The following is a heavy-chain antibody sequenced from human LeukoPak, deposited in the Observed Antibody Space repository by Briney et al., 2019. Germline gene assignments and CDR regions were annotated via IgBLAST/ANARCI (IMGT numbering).Heavy chain of an antibody. Sequence: GGSLRLSCAASGFTVSSNYMSWVRQAPGKGLEWVSVIYSGGSTYYADSVKGRFTISRDNSKNTLYLQMNSLRAGDTAVYYCASASGGYSYGDYYFDYWGQGTLVTVSS. J-gene: IGHJ4*02. V-gene: IGHV3-53*01. CDR1: GFTVSSNY. CDR2: IYSGGST. CDR3: ASASGGYSYGDYYFDY. D-gene: IGHD5-18*01.